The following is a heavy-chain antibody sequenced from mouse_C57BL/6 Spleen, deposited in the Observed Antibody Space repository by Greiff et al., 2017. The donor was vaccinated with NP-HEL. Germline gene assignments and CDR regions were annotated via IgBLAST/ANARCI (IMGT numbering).Heavy chain of an antibody. V-gene: IGHV1-80*01. CDR2: IYPGDGDT. J-gene: IGHJ3*01. Sequence: VKLQESGAELVKPGASVKISCKASGYAFSSYWMNWVKQRPGKGLEWIGQIYPGDGDTNYNGKFKGKATLTADKSSSTAYMQLSSLTSEDSAVYFCARGGNYEGFAYWGQGTLVTVSA. CDR3: ARGGNYEGFAY. D-gene: IGHD2-1*01. CDR1: GYAFSSYW.